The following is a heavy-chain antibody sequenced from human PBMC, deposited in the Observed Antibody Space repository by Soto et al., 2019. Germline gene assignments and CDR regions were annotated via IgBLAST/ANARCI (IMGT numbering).Heavy chain of an antibody. CDR2: LSHDGRNK. CDR3: AKGERQWQVTSDFNY. CDR1: GFTFSNYA. V-gene: IGHV3-30*18. D-gene: IGHD6-19*01. J-gene: IGHJ4*02. Sequence: VQLVESGGGVVQPGGSLRLSCAASGFTFSNYAMHWVRQAPGKGLGWVAVLSHDGRNKYYADSVKGRFTISRDISKNTVSLEMASMRAEDTAVYYCAKGERQWQVTSDFNYWGQGALVTVSS.